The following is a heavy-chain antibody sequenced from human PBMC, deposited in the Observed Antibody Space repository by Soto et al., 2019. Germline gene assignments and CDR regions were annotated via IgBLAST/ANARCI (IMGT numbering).Heavy chain of an antibody. CDR2: ISSSSSYI. D-gene: IGHD6-19*01. CDR3: ARDHTIAVADWDAFDI. V-gene: IGHV3-21*01. CDR1: AFTFSSYS. J-gene: IGHJ3*02. Sequence: GGPLRLSCAASAFTFSSYSMNWDRQDPGKGLEWASSISSSSSYIYYADSAKGRLTISRDNPKKSLHLHTHTQRAEYKPVYYSARDHTIAVADWDAFDIWCRVTMVTVSS.